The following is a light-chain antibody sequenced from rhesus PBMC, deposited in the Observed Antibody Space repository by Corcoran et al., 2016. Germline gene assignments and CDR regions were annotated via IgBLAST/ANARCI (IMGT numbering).Light chain of an antibody. V-gene: IGKV3-53*01. Sequence: QVILTQSPATLSLSPGERATLSCRASQSVSSYLAWYQQKPGQAPRLLSYGAACRATGIPNRFSGRGSGTEFTLTIRSLGPEDFAVYYCQKYSSSPFTFGPGTKLDIK. CDR3: QKYSSSPFT. J-gene: IGKJ3*01. CDR2: GAA. CDR1: QSVSSY.